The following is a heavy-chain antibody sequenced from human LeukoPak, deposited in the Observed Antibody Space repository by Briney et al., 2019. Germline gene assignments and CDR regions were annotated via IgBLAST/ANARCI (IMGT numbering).Heavy chain of an antibody. V-gene: IGHV3-7*01. CDR1: GFSFSNYW. Sequence: GGSLRLSCATSGFSFSNYWMTWVRQAPGKGLEWVANVKPDSNDKNFMDSVKGRFTISIDSAKKSVFLQMNSLRVEDTAVYYCTTELGELPYYYYGMDVWGQGTTVTVSS. J-gene: IGHJ6*02. CDR3: TTELGELPYYYYGMDV. CDR2: VKPDSNDK. D-gene: IGHD3-16*01.